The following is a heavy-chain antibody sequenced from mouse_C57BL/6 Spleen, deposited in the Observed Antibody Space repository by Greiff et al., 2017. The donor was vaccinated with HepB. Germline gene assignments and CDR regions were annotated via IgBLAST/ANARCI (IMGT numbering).Heavy chain of an antibody. CDR2: IYPRSGNT. D-gene: IGHD1-1*01. J-gene: IGHJ3*01. CDR1: GYTFTSYG. CDR3: ARSPRGYGSSSWFAY. V-gene: IGHV1-81*01. Sequence: VQLQESGAELARPGASVKLSCKASGYTFTSYGISWVKQRTGQGLEWIGEIYPRSGNTYYNEKFKGKATLTADKSSSTAYMELRSLTSEDSAVYFCARSPRGYGSSSWFAYWGQGTLVTVSA.